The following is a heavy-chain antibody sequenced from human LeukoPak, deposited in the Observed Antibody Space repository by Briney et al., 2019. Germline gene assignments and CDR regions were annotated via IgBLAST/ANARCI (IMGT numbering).Heavy chain of an antibody. CDR2: ISSNGDNT. Sequence: PGGSLRLSCSVSGFTFSTYVMHWVRQAPGKGLEYVSAISSNGDNTYYADSVKGRFTISRDNSKNTLYLQVSSLRPDDTAVYFCVRGTGYWGQGTLVTVSS. V-gene: IGHV3-64D*06. CDR1: GFTFSTYV. J-gene: IGHJ4*02. CDR3: VRGTGY.